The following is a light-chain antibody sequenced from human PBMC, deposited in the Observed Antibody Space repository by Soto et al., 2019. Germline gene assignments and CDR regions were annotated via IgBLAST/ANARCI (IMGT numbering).Light chain of an antibody. Sequence: PGERATLSCRASQSVSSYLAWYQQKPGQAPRLLIYDASNRATGIPARFSGSGSGTDFTLTISSLEPEDFAVYYCQQRHSWPPIFTFGPGTKLDIQ. CDR3: QQRHSWPPIFT. CDR1: QSVSSY. CDR2: DAS. J-gene: IGKJ3*01. V-gene: IGKV3-11*01.